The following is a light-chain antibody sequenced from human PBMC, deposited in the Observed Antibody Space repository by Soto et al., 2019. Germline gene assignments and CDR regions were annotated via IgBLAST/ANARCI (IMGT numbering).Light chain of an antibody. CDR2: GVS. V-gene: IGKV3-15*01. CDR1: QSVGSN. CDR3: QQSNNLPTST. Sequence: EILMTQSPDTVSVSPGERVTLSCRASQSVGSNLAWYQQKPGQPPRLLMYGVSTRATGIPARFSGSGSGTDFTLTITSLQSEDIAVYSCQQSNNLPTSTFGQGTRVELK. J-gene: IGKJ1*01.